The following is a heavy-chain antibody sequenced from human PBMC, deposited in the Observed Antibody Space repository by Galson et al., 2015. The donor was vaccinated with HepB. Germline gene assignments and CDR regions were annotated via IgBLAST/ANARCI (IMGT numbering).Heavy chain of an antibody. J-gene: IGHJ5*02. CDR1: GFSFTNAC. CDR2: ISSNTDGGTR. V-gene: IGHV3-15*01. D-gene: IGHD5-12*01. Sequence: SLRLSCAASGFSFTNACMRCFRHSPGPALDSLARISSNTDGGTRTYAPPVNATFTISIAHSQSTLFLQMNSLKTEDTGVYYCTTEIVATLSSWFDPWGQGTLVTVSS. CDR3: TTEIVATLSSWFDP.